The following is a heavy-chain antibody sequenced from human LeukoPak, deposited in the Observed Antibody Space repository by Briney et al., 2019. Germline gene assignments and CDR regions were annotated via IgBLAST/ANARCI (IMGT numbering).Heavy chain of an antibody. D-gene: IGHD3-22*01. Sequence: PGGSLRLSCAASGFTFSDYYMSWIRQAPGKGLEWVSAISGGGGTIYYADSVKGRFTISRDNAKNSLHLQMDSLRVEDTAVYYCARDQEINYYDSSGFYWGVEYWGQGTLVTVSS. CDR3: ARDQEINYYDSSGFYWGVEY. J-gene: IGHJ4*02. CDR1: GFTFSDYY. V-gene: IGHV3-11*04. CDR2: ISGGGGTI.